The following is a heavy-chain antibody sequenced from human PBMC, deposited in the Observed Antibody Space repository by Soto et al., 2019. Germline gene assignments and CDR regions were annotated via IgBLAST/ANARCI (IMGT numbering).Heavy chain of an antibody. CDR2: INTANGDT. CDR1: GYSFTAFA. D-gene: IGHD1-1*01. J-gene: IGHJ5*02. Sequence: QVQLVQSGTEVREPGASVKVSCKASGYSFTAFAMHWVRQAPGQSLEWMSWINTANGDTTCSQKFQGRVSISRDISTKIVYMELTNLTFEDTAVYYCARERQAAGRGWFGPWGQGSLVTVSS. CDR3: ARERQAAGRGWFGP. V-gene: IGHV1-3*04.